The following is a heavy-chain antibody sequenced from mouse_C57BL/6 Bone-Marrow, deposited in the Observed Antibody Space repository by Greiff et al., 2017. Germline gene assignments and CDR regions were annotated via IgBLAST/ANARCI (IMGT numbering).Heavy chain of an antibody. Sequence: QVHVKQSGPELVKPGASVKISCKASGYAFSSSWMNWVKQRPGKGLEWIGRIYPGDGDTNYNGKFKGKATLTADKSSSTAYMQLSSLTSEDSAVYFCALYYGSYWGQGTLVTVSA. CDR2: IYPGDGDT. CDR1: GYAFSSSW. J-gene: IGHJ3*01. D-gene: IGHD1-1*01. V-gene: IGHV1-82*01. CDR3: ALYYGSY.